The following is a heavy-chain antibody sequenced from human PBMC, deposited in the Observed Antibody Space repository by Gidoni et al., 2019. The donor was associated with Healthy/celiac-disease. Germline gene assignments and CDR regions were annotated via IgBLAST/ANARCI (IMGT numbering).Heavy chain of an antibody. CDR2: IKSKTDGGTT. D-gene: IGHD3-22*01. CDR1: GFTFSNAW. CDR3: TTLEVLYYYDSSGYYYWFDP. V-gene: IGHV3-15*01. Sequence: EVQLVESGGGLVKPGGSLRLSCAASGFTFSNAWMSWARQAPGKGLEWVGRIKSKTDGGTTDYAAPVKGRFTISRDDSKNTLYLQMNSLKTEDTAVYYCTTLEVLYYYDSSGYYYWFDPWGQGTLVTVSS. J-gene: IGHJ5*02.